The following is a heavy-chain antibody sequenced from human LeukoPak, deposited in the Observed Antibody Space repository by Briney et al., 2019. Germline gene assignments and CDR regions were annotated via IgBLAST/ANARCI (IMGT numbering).Heavy chain of an antibody. CDR2: IWYDGSDE. Sequence: GRSLRLSCAASGFIFSTYGMHWVGQAPGKGLEWVALIWYDGSDEHYADSVKGRFTISRDNSRNTLYLQMNSLRVEDTAVYYCVRDRITMVRGVRNWFDPWGQGTLVTVSS. CDR3: VRDRITMVRGVRNWFDP. D-gene: IGHD3-10*01. CDR1: GFIFSTYG. J-gene: IGHJ5*02. V-gene: IGHV3-33*01.